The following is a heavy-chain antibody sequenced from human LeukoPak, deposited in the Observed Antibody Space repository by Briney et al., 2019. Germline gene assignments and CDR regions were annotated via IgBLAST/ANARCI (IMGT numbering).Heavy chain of an antibody. V-gene: IGHV3-30*02. D-gene: IGHD1-26*01. J-gene: IGHJ3*02. CDR1: GFTFSSYG. CDR3: AKDQVGAYAFDI. Sequence: GGSLRLSCAASGFTFSSYGMHWVRQAPGKGLEWVAFIRYDGSNKYYADSVKGRFTISRDNSKNTLYLQMNSLRAEDTAVYYCAKDQVGAYAFDIWGQGTMVTVSS. CDR2: IRYDGSNK.